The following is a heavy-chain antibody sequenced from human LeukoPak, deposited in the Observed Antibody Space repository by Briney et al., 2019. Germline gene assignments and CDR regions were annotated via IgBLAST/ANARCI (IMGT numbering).Heavy chain of an antibody. Sequence: ASVKLSFTASGYTFTSYGISWVRQAPRQPLEWMGWISAYNGYTNYAQKLPGRVTMTTNTSTSTAYQDLRSLRSVATAEKYGARATGIAAAGHFDYWGQGTLVTVSS. V-gene: IGHV1-18*01. D-gene: IGHD6-13*01. J-gene: IGHJ4*02. CDR1: GYTFTSYG. CDR3: ARATGIAAAGHFDY. CDR2: ISAYNGYT.